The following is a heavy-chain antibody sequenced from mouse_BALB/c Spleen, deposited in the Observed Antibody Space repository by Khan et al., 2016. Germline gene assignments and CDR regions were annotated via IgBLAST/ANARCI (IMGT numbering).Heavy chain of an antibody. D-gene: IGHD2-4*01. CDR2: IDTANGNT. CDR3: ARSPDDFGVWFAY. J-gene: IGHJ3*01. Sequence: VQLKQSGAELVKPGASVKLSCTASGFTIKDTYMHWVKQRPEQGLEWIGRIDTANGNTKYDPKFKGKATITADTSSNTAYLQLSSLTSEDTAVYDCARSPDDFGVWFAYWGQGTLVTVSA. CDR1: GFTIKDTY. V-gene: IGHV14-3*02.